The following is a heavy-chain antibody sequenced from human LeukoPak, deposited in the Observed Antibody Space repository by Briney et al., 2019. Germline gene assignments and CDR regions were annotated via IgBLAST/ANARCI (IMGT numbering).Heavy chain of an antibody. Sequence: GGSLRLSCAASGFTFSSSAMNWVRQAPRPGLELVSTISISGDDTYYAESVQGRFIISRDNSKNTLYLRMNSLRAEDTAVYFCANPEWGTYLVGFDYWGQGTLVTVSS. D-gene: IGHD1-26*01. CDR1: GFTFSSSA. CDR3: ANPEWGTYLVGFDY. CDR2: ISISGDDT. V-gene: IGHV3-23*01. J-gene: IGHJ4*02.